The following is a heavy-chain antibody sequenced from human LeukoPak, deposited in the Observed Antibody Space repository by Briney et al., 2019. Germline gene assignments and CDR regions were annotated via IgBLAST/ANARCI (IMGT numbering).Heavy chain of an antibody. V-gene: IGHV4-30-4*01. J-gene: IGHJ4*02. Sequence: ASETLSLTCTVSGGSISSGDCYWSWIRQPPGKGLEWIGYIYYSGSTYYNPSLKSRVTISVDTSKNQFSLKLSSVTAADTAVYYCAGGLLWGELSLPFDYGGQEPLVTVSS. CDR1: GGSISSGDCY. D-gene: IGHD3-16*02. CDR2: IYYSGST. CDR3: AGGLLWGELSLPFDY.